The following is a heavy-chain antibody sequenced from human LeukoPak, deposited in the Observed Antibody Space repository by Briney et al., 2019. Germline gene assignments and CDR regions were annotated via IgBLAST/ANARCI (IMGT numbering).Heavy chain of an antibody. Sequence: PSETLSLTCTVSGGSIRSYYWSWIRQPPGKGLEWIGYIYYSGSTNYNPSLKSRVTISVDTSKNQFSLKLSSVTAADTAVYYCARGNYDFWSGYSDYYYYYYMDVWGKGTTVTVSS. J-gene: IGHJ6*03. CDR3: ARGNYDFWSGYSDYYYYYYMDV. CDR2: IYYSGST. CDR1: GGSIRSYY. V-gene: IGHV4-59*01. D-gene: IGHD3-3*01.